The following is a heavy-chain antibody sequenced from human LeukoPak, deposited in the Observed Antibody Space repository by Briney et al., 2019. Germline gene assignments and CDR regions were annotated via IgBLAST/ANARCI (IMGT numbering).Heavy chain of an antibody. Sequence: PGGSLRLSCAASGFTFSGSAMHWFRQASGKGLEWVGRIRSKANSYATAYAASVKGRFTISRDDSKNTAYLQMNSLKTEDTAVYYCTTNLPTNQGWSNDYWGQGTLVTVSS. J-gene: IGHJ4*02. CDR2: IRSKANSYAT. CDR3: TTNLPTNQGWSNDY. V-gene: IGHV3-73*01. CDR1: GFTFSGSA. D-gene: IGHD6-19*01.